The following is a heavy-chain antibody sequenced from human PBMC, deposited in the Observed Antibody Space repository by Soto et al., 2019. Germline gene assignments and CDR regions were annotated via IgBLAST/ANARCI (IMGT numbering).Heavy chain of an antibody. D-gene: IGHD2-15*01. CDR3: ARSPNPLGYCSGGSCYYYFDY. J-gene: IGHJ4*02. Sequence: PGGSLRLSCAASGFTFITYAMTCVRHSPFKWLKWVSAISGTDDSTYYADSVKGRFTISRDNSKNTVFLQMDSLRAEDTAVYYCARSPNPLGYCSGGSCYYYFDYWGQGTLVTVSS. V-gene: IGHV3-23*01. CDR1: GFTFITYA. CDR2: ISGTDDST.